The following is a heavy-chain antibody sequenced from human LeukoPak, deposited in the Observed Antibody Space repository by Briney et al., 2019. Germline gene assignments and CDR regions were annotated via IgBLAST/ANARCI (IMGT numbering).Heavy chain of an antibody. V-gene: IGHV3-48*04. D-gene: IGHD1-26*01. CDR2: ISRTTVSI. Sequence: GGSLRLSCEAAGFTASSYTMNWVRQAPGKGLEWVSLISRTTVSIYYADSVRGRFTISRDSAKNSVYLQMNSLRAEDTAIYYCARESILGTTTDYFDYWGQGTRVIVSS. CDR1: GFTASSYT. J-gene: IGHJ4*02. CDR3: ARESILGTTTDYFDY.